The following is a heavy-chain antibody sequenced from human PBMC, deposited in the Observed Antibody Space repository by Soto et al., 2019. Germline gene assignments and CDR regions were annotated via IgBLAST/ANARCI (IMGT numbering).Heavy chain of an antibody. CDR3: AREGVGPRLGELALDY. CDR1: GYTFFGYG. V-gene: IGHV1-3*01. J-gene: IGHJ4*02. Sequence: QVQLVQSGAEVKRFGASVKVSCEASGYTFFGYGIHWVRQAPGQSLEWMGWINVGNGNTKYSQKLQDRVTITRDTSASTAYMELRSLKSEDTALYYCAREGVGPRLGELALDYWGQGTLVTISS. D-gene: IGHD3-16*01. CDR2: INVGNGNT.